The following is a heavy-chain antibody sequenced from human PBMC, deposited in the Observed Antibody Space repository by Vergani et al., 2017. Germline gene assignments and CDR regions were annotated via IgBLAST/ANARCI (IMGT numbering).Heavy chain of an antibody. Sequence: EVQLVESGGGLVQPGRSLRLSCAASGFTFDDYAMHWVRQAPGKGLEWVSGISWNSGSIGYADSVKGRFTISRVNAKNSLYLQMNSLRAEDTALYYCAKDFGYCSSTSCLTLDYWGQGTLVTVSS. D-gene: IGHD2-2*03. CDR1: GFTFDDYA. J-gene: IGHJ4*02. V-gene: IGHV3-9*01. CDR2: ISWNSGSI. CDR3: AKDFGYCSSTSCLTLDY.